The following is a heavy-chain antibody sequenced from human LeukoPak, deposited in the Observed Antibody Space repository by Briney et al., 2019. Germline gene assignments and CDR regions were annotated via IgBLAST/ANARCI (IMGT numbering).Heavy chain of an antibody. CDR3: AREGSLWYDISGIDY. Sequence: SETLSLTCTVSGGSISSGDYSWSWIRQPPGKGLEWIGYIYYSGSTYYNPSLKSRVTISVDTSKNQFSLKLSSVTAADTAVYYCAREGSLWYDISGIDYWGQGTLVTVSS. V-gene: IGHV4-30-4*01. D-gene: IGHD3-9*01. CDR2: IYYSGST. CDR1: GGSISSGDYS. J-gene: IGHJ4*02.